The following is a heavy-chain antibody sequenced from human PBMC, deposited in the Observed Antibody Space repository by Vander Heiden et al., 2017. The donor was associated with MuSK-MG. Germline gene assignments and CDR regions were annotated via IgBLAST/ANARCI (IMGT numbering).Heavy chain of an antibody. Sequence: EVQLLESGGGLVQPGRSLRRSCAASGFTFDDYAMHWVRQAPGKGLGWVSGISWTSAGIAYADSVKGRFTISRDNARNALYLQMNSLRVEDTALYYCTKGAGYGDHSGDAFDIWGQGTMVTVSS. J-gene: IGHJ3*02. CDR1: GFTFDDYA. V-gene: IGHV3-9*01. CDR2: ISWTSAGI. D-gene: IGHD4-17*01. CDR3: TKGAGYGDHSGDAFDI.